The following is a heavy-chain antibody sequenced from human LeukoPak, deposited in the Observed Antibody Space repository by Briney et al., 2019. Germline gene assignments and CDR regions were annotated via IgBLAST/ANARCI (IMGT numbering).Heavy chain of an antibody. J-gene: IGHJ4*02. CDR1: GFTVSGNY. CDR2: IYSGGGT. V-gene: IGHV3-66*01. CDR3: ARDQVPALAN. D-gene: IGHD5-18*01. Sequence: GGSLRLSWAAAGFTVSGNYMRWVRKAPGKGLGWGSIIYSGGGTYYAASVKGRFTISRDNSNNTPYLQMNSLRAEDTAVYYCARDQVPALANCGQGTLVTVSS.